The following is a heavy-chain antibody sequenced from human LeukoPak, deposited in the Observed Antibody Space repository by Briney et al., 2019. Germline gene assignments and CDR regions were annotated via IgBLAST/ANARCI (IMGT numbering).Heavy chain of an antibody. CDR1: GFTFSGYE. D-gene: IGHD6-13*01. J-gene: IGHJ4*02. V-gene: IGHV3-48*03. Sequence: GGSLTLSCAASGFTFSGYEMNWVRQAPGKGLEWVSHISSSGSTIYYADSVKGRFTISRDNAKNSLYLQMNSLRAEDTAVYSCARDRGSSWYFDYWGQGTLVTVSS. CDR2: ISSSGSTI. CDR3: ARDRGSSWYFDY.